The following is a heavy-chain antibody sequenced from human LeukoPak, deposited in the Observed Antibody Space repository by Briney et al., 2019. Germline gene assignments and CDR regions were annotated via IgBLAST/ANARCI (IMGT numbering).Heavy chain of an antibody. CDR2: IWYDGSNK. Sequence: GGSLRLSCAASGFTFSSYGMHWVRQAPGKGLEWVAVIWYDGSNKYYADSVKGRFTISRDNSKNTLYLQMNSLGAEDTAVYYCAKDLGPYYMDVWGKGTTVTVSS. V-gene: IGHV3-33*06. CDR1: GFTFSSYG. CDR3: AKDLGPYYMDV. J-gene: IGHJ6*03.